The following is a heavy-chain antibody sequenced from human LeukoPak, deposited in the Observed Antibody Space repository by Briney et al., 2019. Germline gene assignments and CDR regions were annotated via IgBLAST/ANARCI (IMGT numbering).Heavy chain of an antibody. J-gene: IGHJ4*02. CDR1: GFTFSSYW. Sequence: GGSLRLSCEASGFTFSSYWMSWVRQAPGKGLEWVANIKQDGSEKYYVDSVKGRFTISRDNAKNSLYLQMNSLRAEDTAVYYCAKGSAADGWSFDYWGQGTLVTVSS. D-gene: IGHD6-19*01. CDR2: IKQDGSEK. CDR3: AKGSAADGWSFDY. V-gene: IGHV3-7*03.